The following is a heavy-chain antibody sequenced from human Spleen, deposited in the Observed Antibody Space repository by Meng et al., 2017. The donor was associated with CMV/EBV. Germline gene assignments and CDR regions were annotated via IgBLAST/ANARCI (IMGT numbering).Heavy chain of an antibody. V-gene: IGHV4-39*07. CDR3: ARERFVVVPAAMRGADYYYYYGMDV. J-gene: IGHJ6*02. Sequence: SETLSLTCTVSGGSISSSSYYWGWIRQPPGKGLEWIGSIYYSGSTYYNPSLKSRVTISVDTSKNQFSLKLSSVTAADTAVYYCARERFVVVPAAMRGADYYYYYGMDVWGQGTTVTVS. D-gene: IGHD2-2*01. CDR1: GGSISSSSYY. CDR2: IYYSGST.